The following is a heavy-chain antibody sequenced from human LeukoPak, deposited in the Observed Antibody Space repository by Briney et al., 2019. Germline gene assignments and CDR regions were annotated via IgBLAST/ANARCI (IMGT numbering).Heavy chain of an antibody. D-gene: IGHD4-11*01. Sequence: ASVKVSCKASGYTFTTYYIHWVRQAPGQGLEWMGIINPIGGTTDYAQKFRGRVTMTRDTSTSTVYMELSSLRSEDTAVYYCARQQGLQNLNFDYWGQGTLVTVSS. CDR2: INPIGGTT. J-gene: IGHJ4*02. V-gene: IGHV1-46*01. CDR3: ARQQGLQNLNFDY. CDR1: GYTFTTYY.